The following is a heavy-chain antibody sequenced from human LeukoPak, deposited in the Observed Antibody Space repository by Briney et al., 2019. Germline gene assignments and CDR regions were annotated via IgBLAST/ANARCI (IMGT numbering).Heavy chain of an antibody. D-gene: IGHD4-17*01. CDR3: ARSNNDGDYLGVGFDY. V-gene: IGHV7-4-1*02. Sequence: GASVTVSCTASGYTFSSYAMNWVRQAPGQGLEWMEWINTNTGNPTYAQGFTGRFVFSLDTSVSTAYLQISSLQAEDTAVYYCARSNNDGDYLGVGFDYWGQGTLVTVSS. CDR1: GYTFSSYA. CDR2: INTNTGNP. J-gene: IGHJ4*02.